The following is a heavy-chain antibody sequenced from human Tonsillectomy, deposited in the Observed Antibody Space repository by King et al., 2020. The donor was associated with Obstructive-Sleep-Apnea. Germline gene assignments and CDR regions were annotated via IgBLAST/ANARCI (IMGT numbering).Heavy chain of an antibody. D-gene: IGHD6-19*01. V-gene: IGHV3-23*04. CDR1: GFTFSSYA. Sequence: VQLVESGGDLVQPGGSLRLSCAASGFTFSSYAMTWVRQAPGKGLEWVSAISDSGGSIYYVDSVKGRFTISRDNSKNTLYLQMNSLRAEDTAVYYCAKGSGIDYWGQGTLVTVSS. J-gene: IGHJ4*02. CDR2: ISDSGGSI. CDR3: AKGSGIDY.